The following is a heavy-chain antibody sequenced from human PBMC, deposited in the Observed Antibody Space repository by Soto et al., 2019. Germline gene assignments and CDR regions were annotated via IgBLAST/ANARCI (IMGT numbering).Heavy chain of an antibody. CDR1: GFTFSSYW. Sequence: GSLRLSCAASGFTFSSYWMSWVRQAPGKGLEWVANIKQDGSEKYYVDSVKGRFTISRDNAKNSLYLQMNSLRAEDTAVYYCAREVRDGYNLFDYWGQGTLVTVSS. J-gene: IGHJ4*02. CDR3: AREVRDGYNLFDY. CDR2: IKQDGSEK. V-gene: IGHV3-7*03. D-gene: IGHD5-12*01.